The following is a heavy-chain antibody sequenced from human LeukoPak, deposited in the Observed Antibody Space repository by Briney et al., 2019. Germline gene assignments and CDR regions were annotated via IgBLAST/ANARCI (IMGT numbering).Heavy chain of an antibody. J-gene: IGHJ3*02. Sequence: SETLSLTCSVSGGSVTTAYWSWIRQPAGQGLEWIGRVSDSGTTSYNPSLKSRVTISIDMSKNQFSLTLSSVTAADTALYYCARHFTYYYDSSGYPRDAFDIWGQGTMVTVSS. CDR1: GGSVTTAY. CDR2: VSDSGTT. CDR3: ARHFTYYYDSSGYPRDAFDI. D-gene: IGHD3-22*01. V-gene: IGHV4-59*08.